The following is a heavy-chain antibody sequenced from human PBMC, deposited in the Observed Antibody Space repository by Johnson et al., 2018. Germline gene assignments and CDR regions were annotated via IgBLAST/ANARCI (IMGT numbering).Heavy chain of an antibody. V-gene: IGHV3-43*01. D-gene: IGHD6-13*01. CDR3: AKVSGSSNWLGSAFDL. CDR1: GFTFDDYT. J-gene: IGHJ3*01. Sequence: VQLVQAGGVVVQPGGSLRLSCAASGFTFDDYTMHWVRQAPGKGLAWVALTSWDGKTTYYADSMKGRFTISRDKSKKPLYLQMNNLTTEDTALYYCAKVSGSSNWLGSAFDLWGQGTTVAGSS. CDR2: TSWDGKTT.